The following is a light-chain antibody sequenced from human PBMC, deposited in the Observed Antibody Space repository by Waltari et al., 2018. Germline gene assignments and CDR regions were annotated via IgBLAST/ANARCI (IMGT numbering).Light chain of an antibody. J-gene: IGKJ2*01. CDR2: GAS. CDR3: QQYGSSILYT. CDR1: QRLTKNY. V-gene: IGKV3-20*01. Sequence: RASQRLTKNYLAWYQQTPGQAPRLLIYGASSRAAGIPERFSGSGSGTDFTLTISRLEPEDFGVYYCQQYGSSILYTFGQGTKLEIK.